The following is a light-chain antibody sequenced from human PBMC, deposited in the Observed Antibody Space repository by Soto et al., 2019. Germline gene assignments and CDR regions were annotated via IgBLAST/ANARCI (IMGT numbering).Light chain of an antibody. V-gene: IGKV1-5*03. CDR3: QQYGNSPWT. CDR2: KAS. CDR1: QTISSW. J-gene: IGKJ1*01. Sequence: DIQMTQSPSTLSGSVGDRVTITCRASQTISSWLAWYQQKPGKAPKLLIYKASTLKSGVPSRFSGSGSGTEFTLTISRLEPEDFAVYYCQQYGNSPWTFGQGTKVDIK.